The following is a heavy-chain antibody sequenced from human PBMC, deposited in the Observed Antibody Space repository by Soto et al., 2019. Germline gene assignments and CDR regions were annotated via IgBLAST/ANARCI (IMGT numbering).Heavy chain of an antibody. CDR2: IYYSGST. V-gene: IGHV4-61*01. J-gene: IGHJ5*02. Sequence: SETLSLTCTVSGGSVSSGSYYWSWIRQPPGKGLEWIGYIYYSGSTNYNPSLKSRVTISVDTSKNQFSLKLSSVTAADTAVYYWASSSYYYGSGIIRWFDHWGQGTLVT. CDR3: ASSSYYYGSGIIRWFDH. D-gene: IGHD3-10*01. CDR1: GGSVSSGSYY.